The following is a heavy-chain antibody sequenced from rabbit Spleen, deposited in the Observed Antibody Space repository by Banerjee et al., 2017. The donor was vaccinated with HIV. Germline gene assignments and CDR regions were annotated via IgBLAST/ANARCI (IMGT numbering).Heavy chain of an antibody. D-gene: IGHD1-1*01. Sequence: QEQLEESGGGLVKPEGSLTLTCIGSGFSFSSTYDMCWVRQAPGKGLEWIGCIDGTIGAAYYASWASGRFTISKTSSTTVTLQMTSLTAADTATYFCARGAGASGWSYDLWGPGTLVTVS. CDR3: ARGAGASGWSYDL. J-gene: IGHJ4*01. CDR2: IDGTIGAA. V-gene: IGHV1S45*01. CDR1: GFSFSSTYD.